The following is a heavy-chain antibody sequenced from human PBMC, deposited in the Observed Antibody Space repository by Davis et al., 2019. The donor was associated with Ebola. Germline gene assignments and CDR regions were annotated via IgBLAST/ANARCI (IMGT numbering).Heavy chain of an antibody. V-gene: IGHV4-34*01. CDR1: GGSFSDYY. CDR2: INRRGRA. D-gene: IGHD3/OR15-3a*01. CDR3: ASPHQIRGRNYFDC. Sequence: PSETLSLTCAVYGGSFSDYYWSWIRQPPGKGLEWIGEINRRGRAYYNPSLKSRVTISVDTSKNQFSLKLSSVTAADTAVYYCASPHQIRGRNYFDCWGQGTLVTVSS. J-gene: IGHJ4*02.